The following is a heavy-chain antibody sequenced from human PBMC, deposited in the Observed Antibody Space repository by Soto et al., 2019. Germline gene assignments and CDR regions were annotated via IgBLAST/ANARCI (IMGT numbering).Heavy chain of an antibody. Sequence: SETLSLTCTVSGDSVNSGTYYWGWIRQPPGKGLEWIGYIYNSGTTKYNPSLKSRVTISVDRSKNQFSLKLSSVTAADTAVYYCARGHVTITMTRLFDYWGQGTLVTVSS. J-gene: IGHJ4*02. CDR3: ARGHVTITMTRLFDY. D-gene: IGHD3-22*01. V-gene: IGHV4-61*01. CDR2: IYNSGTT. CDR1: GDSVNSGTYY.